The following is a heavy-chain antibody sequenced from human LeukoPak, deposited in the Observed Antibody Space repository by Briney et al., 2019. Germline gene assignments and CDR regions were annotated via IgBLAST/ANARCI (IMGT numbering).Heavy chain of an antibody. CDR3: ARDAVYYDFWSGPSNRNWFDP. D-gene: IGHD3-3*01. CDR1: GYTFTGYY. Sequence: ASVTVSCKASGYTFTGYYMHWVRQAPGQALEWMGWINPNSGSTNYAQKFQGRVTMTRDTSISTAYMELSRLRSDDTAVYYCARDAVYYDFWSGPSNRNWFDPWGQGTLVTVSS. J-gene: IGHJ5*02. V-gene: IGHV1-2*02. CDR2: INPNSGST.